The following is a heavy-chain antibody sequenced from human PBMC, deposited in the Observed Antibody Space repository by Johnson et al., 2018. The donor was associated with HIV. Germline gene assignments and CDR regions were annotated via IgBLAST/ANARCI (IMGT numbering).Heavy chain of an antibody. CDR1: GFTFSNYD. J-gene: IGHJ3*01. CDR3: ASGDDGGF. D-gene: IGHD5-24*01. V-gene: IGHV3-13*01. Sequence: VQLVESGGGLIQPGGSLRLSCAASGFTFSNYDMYWVRQATGKGLEWVSAIGTAGDTYYPGSVKGRFTLSRENAKNSLYLQMNSLRAGDTAVYFCASGDDGGFWGQGTMVTVSS. CDR2: IGTAGDT.